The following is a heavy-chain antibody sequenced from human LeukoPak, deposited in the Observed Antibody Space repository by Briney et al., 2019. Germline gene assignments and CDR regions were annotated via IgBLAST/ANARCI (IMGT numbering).Heavy chain of an antibody. V-gene: IGHV4-39*07. CDR1: GGSISSSSYY. J-gene: IGHJ4*02. Sequence: SETLSLTCTVSGGSISSSSYYWSWIRQPPGKGLEWIGEINHSGSTNYNPSLKSRVTISVDTSKNQFSLKLSSVTAADTAVYYCARGQLSITGTLIDYWGQGTLVTVSS. D-gene: IGHD1-20*01. CDR3: ARGQLSITGTLIDY. CDR2: INHSGST.